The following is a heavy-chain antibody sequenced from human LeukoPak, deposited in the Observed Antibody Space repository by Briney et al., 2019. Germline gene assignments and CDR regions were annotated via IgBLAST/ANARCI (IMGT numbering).Heavy chain of an antibody. D-gene: IGHD2-21*01. Sequence: GSLRLSCVGSGFTFRSHAMSWVRQAPEKGLEFVSGIYENGGTTYYADSVKGRFSISRDNSKNTLYLQMDSLRGEDTAVYYCAKDFRIGYSAHFDYWGQGALVTVTS. CDR1: GFTFRSHA. CDR2: IYENGGTT. J-gene: IGHJ4*02. CDR3: AKDFRIGYSAHFDY. V-gene: IGHV3-23*01.